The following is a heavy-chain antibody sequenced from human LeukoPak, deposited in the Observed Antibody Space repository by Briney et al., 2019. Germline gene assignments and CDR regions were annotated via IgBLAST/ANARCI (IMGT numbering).Heavy chain of an antibody. V-gene: IGHV3-23*01. CDR2: ISGSGGST. CDR3: AKHPSRSIVVVPAAIDY. J-gene: IGHJ4*02. D-gene: IGHD2-2*01. Sequence: TGGSLRLSCAASGFTFSSYAMSWVRQAPGKGLEWVSAISGSGGSTYYADSVKGRSTISRDNSKNTLYLQMNSLRAEDTAVYYCAKHPSRSIVVVPAAIDYWGQGTLVTVSS. CDR1: GFTFSSYA.